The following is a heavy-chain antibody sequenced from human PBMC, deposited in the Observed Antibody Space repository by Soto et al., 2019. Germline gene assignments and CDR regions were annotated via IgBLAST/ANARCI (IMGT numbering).Heavy chain of an antibody. CDR1: GFSFENYG. V-gene: IGHV3-33*06. Sequence: QVQMVESGGGVVQPGRSLRLSCAASGFSFENYGMHWVLQAPGRGLEWVAIIWYDGSLQYYAAAVKGRFTISRDNSKNTLYLVMNSLRAEDTAVYYCANLWGDGYNLGQDYNGMDVWGQGTTVIVSS. CDR3: ANLWGDGYNLGQDYNGMDV. D-gene: IGHD5-12*01. J-gene: IGHJ6*02. CDR2: IWYDGSLQ.